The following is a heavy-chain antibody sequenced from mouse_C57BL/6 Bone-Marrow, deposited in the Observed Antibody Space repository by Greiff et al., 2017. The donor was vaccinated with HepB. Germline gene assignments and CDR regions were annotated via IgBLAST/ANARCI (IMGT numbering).Heavy chain of an antibody. CDR1: GFTFSDYG. D-gene: IGHD1-1*01. Sequence: EVKLVESGGGLVKPGGSLKLSCAASGFTFSDYGMHWVRQAPEKGLEWVAYISSGSSTNYYADTVKGRFTISRDNAKNTLFLQMTSLRSEDTAMYYCARAITTVVMDYWGQGTSVTVSS. J-gene: IGHJ4*01. CDR3: ARAITTVVMDY. CDR2: ISSGSSTN. V-gene: IGHV5-17*01.